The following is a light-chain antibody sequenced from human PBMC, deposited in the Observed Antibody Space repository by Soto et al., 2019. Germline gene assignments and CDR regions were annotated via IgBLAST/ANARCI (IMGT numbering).Light chain of an antibody. V-gene: IGKV3-20*01. CDR2: GAS. J-gene: IGKJ2*01. CDR1: QSVTSSY. CDR3: QQYGSSPPYT. Sequence: EIVLTQSPGTLSLSPGEGATLSCRASQSVTSSYFAWYQQKPGQAPRLLIYGASSRATGIPDRFIGSGSGTDFTLPISRLEPEDFSVYYCQQYGSSPPYTFGQGTKLEIK.